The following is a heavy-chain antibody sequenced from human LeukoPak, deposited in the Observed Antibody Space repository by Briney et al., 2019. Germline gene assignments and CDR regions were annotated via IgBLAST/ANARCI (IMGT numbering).Heavy chain of an antibody. D-gene: IGHD6-13*01. J-gene: IGHJ6*02. Sequence: GGSLRLSCVASGFTFSSYWMSWVRQAPGKGLEWVANLKQDGTQNYYVDSVKGRFTISRDNAKNSLYLQMNSLRAEETAVYYCARLRPYSSSWYAYYGMDVWGQGTTVTVSS. CDR3: ARLRPYSSSWYAYYGMDV. CDR2: LKQDGTQN. V-gene: IGHV3-7*04. CDR1: GFTFSSYW.